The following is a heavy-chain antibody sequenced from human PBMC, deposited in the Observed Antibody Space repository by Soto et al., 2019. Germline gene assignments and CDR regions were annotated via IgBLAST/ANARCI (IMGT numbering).Heavy chain of an antibody. CDR3: AKEKLERHFGFDI. D-gene: IGHD1-1*01. CDR1: GFTYSSYA. J-gene: IGHJ3*02. Sequence: EVQLLESGGGLVQPGGSLRLSCAASGFTYSSYAMSWVRQAPGKGLEWVSGINESGGDTYHADSVKGRFTISRDNSKSTLYLQMNSLRAEDTAVYYCAKEKLERHFGFDIWGQGTMVTVSS. CDR2: INESGGDT. V-gene: IGHV3-23*01.